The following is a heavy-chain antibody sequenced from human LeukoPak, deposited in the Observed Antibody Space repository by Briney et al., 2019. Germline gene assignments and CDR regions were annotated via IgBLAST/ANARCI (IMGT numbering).Heavy chain of an antibody. CDR3: ARVGRIAVAVDY. CDR2: IYHSGST. V-gene: IGHV4-30-4*01. D-gene: IGHD6-19*01. Sequence: SQTLSLTCTVSGGSISSGDYYWSWVRQPPGKGLEWIGEIYHSGSTNYNPSLKSRVTISVDKSKNQFSLKLSSVTAADTAVYYCARVGRIAVAVDYWGQGTLVTVSS. J-gene: IGHJ4*02. CDR1: GGSISSGDYY.